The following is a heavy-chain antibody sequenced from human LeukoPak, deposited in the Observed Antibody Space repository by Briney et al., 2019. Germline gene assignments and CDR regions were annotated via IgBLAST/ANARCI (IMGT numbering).Heavy chain of an antibody. V-gene: IGHV3-23*01. CDR2: IAGGGGTT. Sequence: GGSLRLSCAASGLSFTNYAMNWVRQTPGKGLEWVASIAGGGGTTRFADSVKGRFTISRDNSKNTVFLLLNSLTADDTAIYYCAASRFLEWSLNYWGQGTLVTVSS. J-gene: IGHJ4*02. CDR3: AASRFLEWSLNY. CDR1: GLSFTNYA. D-gene: IGHD3-3*01.